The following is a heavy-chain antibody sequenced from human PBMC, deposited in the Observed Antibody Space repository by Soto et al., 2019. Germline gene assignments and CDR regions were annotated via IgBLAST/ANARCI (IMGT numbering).Heavy chain of an antibody. V-gene: IGHV4-59*01. CDR3: ARERLQYGSGPDLLHNWFDP. CDR1: GGSISSYY. J-gene: IGHJ5*02. D-gene: IGHD3-10*01. CDR2: IYYSGNT. Sequence: SETLSLTCTVSGGSISSYYWSWIRQPPEKGLEWIAYIYYSGNTNYNPSLKSRVTTSVDTSKNQFSLQLTSVTAADTAVYYCARERLQYGSGPDLLHNWFDPWGQGTLVTVSS.